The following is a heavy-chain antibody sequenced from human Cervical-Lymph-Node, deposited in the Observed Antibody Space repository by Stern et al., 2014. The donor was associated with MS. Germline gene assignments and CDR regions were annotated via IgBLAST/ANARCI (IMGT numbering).Heavy chain of an antibody. CDR3: AAGGYEPPREIRF. Sequence: QVQLVQSGPEVKKPGASVKISCKTSGYNFTSNFLHWVRQATGQGLEWMGVINPSVASTSYAQKLQGRLTVTRDTSTNTAFMDLSSLRSEDTAVYYCAAGGYEPPREIRFWGQGTLVTVSS. V-gene: IGHV1-46*04. D-gene: IGHD3-3*01. CDR1: GYNFTSNF. CDR2: INPSVAST. J-gene: IGHJ4*02.